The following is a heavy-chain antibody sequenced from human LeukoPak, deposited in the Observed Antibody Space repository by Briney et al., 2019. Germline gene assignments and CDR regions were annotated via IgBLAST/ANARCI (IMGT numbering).Heavy chain of an antibody. V-gene: IGHV3-48*04. Sequence: GGSLRLSCAASGFTFSSYSMNWVRQAPGKGLEWVSYISSSGSTIYYADSVKGRFTISRDNAKNSLYLQMNSLRAEDTAVYYCARDYEPIDYWGQGTLVTVSS. CDR2: ISSSGSTI. CDR1: GFTFSSYS. D-gene: IGHD3-22*01. CDR3: ARDYEPIDY. J-gene: IGHJ4*02.